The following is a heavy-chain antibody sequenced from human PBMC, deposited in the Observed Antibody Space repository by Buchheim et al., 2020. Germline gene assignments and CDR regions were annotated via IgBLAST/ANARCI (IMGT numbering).Heavy chain of an antibody. CDR3: AKAKIGTNGLFDY. J-gene: IGHJ4*02. V-gene: IGHV3-23*01. CDR2: FVGSDITT. D-gene: IGHD2-8*01. Sequence: EVQLLESGGGLVQSGGSLRLSCAASGFIFSSLTMNWVRRAPGKGLEWVSGFVGSDITTHYADSVKGWFTISRDTSQKILYLQMNSLRAEDTAVYYCAKAKIGTNGLFDYWGQGTL. CDR1: GFIFSSLT.